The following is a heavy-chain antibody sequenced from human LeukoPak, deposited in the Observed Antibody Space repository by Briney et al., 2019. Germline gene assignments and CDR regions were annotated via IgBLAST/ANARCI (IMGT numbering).Heavy chain of an antibody. J-gene: IGHJ4*02. V-gene: IGHV1-18*01. CDR1: GYTFTSYG. CDR2: ISAYNGNT. CDR3: ARAIWFGELLSYYFDC. Sequence: ASVKVSCKASGYTFTSYGISWVRQAPGQGLEWMGWISAYNGNTNYAQKLQGRVTMTTDTSTSTAYMELRSLRSDDTAVYYCARAIWFGELLSYYFDCWGQGTLVTVSS. D-gene: IGHD3-10*01.